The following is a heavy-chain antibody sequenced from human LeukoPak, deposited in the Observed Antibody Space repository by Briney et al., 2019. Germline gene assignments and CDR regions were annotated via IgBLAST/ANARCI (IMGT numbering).Heavy chain of an antibody. D-gene: IGHD5-18*01. V-gene: IGHV4-59*01. CDR3: ARDVVDTAMVDPGNAFDI. Sequence: SETLSLTYTVSGVSISSYYWSWIRQPPGKGLEWVGYIYYSGSTNYNPSLKSRVTISVDTSNNQFFLKLSSVTAADTAVYYCARDVVDTAMVDPGNAFDIWGQGTMVTVSS. CDR1: GVSISSYY. CDR2: IYYSGST. J-gene: IGHJ3*02.